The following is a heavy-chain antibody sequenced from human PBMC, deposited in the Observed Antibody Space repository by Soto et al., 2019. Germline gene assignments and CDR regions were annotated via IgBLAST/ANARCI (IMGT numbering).Heavy chain of an antibody. J-gene: IGHJ6*02. CDR1: GGTFSSYT. V-gene: IGHV1-69*02. D-gene: IGHD3-22*01. CDR3: ARTDWYDSSGYSGYYYYGMDV. Sequence: QVQLVQSGAEVKKPGSSVKVSCKASGGTFSSYTISWVRQAPGQGLEWMGRIIPILGIANYAQKFQGRVTITADKSTRTAYMELSSLRSEDTAVYYCARTDWYDSSGYSGYYYYGMDVWGQGTTVTVSS. CDR2: IIPILGIA.